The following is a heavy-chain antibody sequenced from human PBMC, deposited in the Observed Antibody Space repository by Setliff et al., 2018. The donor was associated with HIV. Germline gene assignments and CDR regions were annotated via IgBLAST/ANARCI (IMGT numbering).Heavy chain of an antibody. V-gene: IGHV3-11*04. D-gene: IGHD2-8*01. CDR3: ARDRLTNVRYWTSDY. CDR1: GFTFSDYY. J-gene: IGHJ4*02. Sequence: PGGSLRLSCTASGFTFSDYYMSWIRQSPGKGLEWISYISSSGTTIYYADSGKGRFTIARDNAKDSLYLQMNNLRSEDTATYYCARDRLTNVRYWTSDYWGQGTLVTVSS. CDR2: ISSSGTTI.